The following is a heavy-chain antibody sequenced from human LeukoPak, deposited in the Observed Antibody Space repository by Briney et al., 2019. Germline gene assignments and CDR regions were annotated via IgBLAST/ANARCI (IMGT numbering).Heavy chain of an antibody. CDR2: ISPNNGDT. Sequence: ASVKVSCKPSGYSFTDSYIHWVRQAPGVGLQWVGWISPNNGDTKYAEDFQDRVTMTRDTSISTAYMELTGLTPDDTAVYYCVRSPIGASAYWGRGTLVTVSS. CDR3: VRSPIGASAY. V-gene: IGHV1-2*02. CDR1: GYSFTDSY. D-gene: IGHD3-10*01. J-gene: IGHJ4*02.